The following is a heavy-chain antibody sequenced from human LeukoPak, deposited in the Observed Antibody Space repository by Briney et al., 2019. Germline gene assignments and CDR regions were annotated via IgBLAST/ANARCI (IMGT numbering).Heavy chain of an antibody. CDR1: GFTLSSYS. Sequence: GGSLRLSCAASGFTLSSYSMNWVRQTPGKGLEWVSSISVSGGSTFYADSVKGRFTISRDNSKNTLYLQLNGLRTEDTALYYCAKDRLLNCRGDCYIFDYWGQGTLVTVSS. CDR2: ISVSGGST. CDR3: AKDRLLNCRGDCYIFDY. J-gene: IGHJ4*02. V-gene: IGHV3-23*01. D-gene: IGHD2-21*01.